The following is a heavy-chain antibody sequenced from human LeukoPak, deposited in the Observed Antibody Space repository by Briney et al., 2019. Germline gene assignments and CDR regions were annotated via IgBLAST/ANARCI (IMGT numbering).Heavy chain of an antibody. V-gene: IGHV3-30*02. CDR2: IRYDGSNK. D-gene: IGHD3-3*01. J-gene: IGHJ3*02. CDR1: GFTFSSYG. CDR3: AKDVLIFGVVKDAFDI. Sequence: PGGSLRLSCAASGFTFSSYGMHWVRQAPGKGLEWVAFIRYDGSNKYYADSVKGRFTISRDNSKNTLYLQMNSLRAEDTAVYYCAKDVLIFGVVKDAFDIWGQGTMVTVSS.